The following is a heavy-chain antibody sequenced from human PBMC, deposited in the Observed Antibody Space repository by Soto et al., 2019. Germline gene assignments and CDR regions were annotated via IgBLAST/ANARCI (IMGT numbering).Heavy chain of an antibody. CDR3: ARNIGGATNY. V-gene: IGHV3-66*01. Sequence: EVQLVESGGGLGQPGGSLRLSCAASGFTVSSNYMSWVRQAPGKGLEWVSIIYSGGSTYFADSVKGRFTISRDNSENTLYLQMNSLRAEDTAVYYCARNIGGATNYWGQGTLVTVSS. D-gene: IGHD1-26*01. CDR1: GFTVSSNY. J-gene: IGHJ4*02. CDR2: IYSGGST.